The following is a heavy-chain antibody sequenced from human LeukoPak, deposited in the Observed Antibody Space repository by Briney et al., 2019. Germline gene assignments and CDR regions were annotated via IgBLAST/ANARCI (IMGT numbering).Heavy chain of an antibody. J-gene: IGHJ1*01. CDR3: ARGPIAVAGTPSIYQH. V-gene: IGHV3-23*01. Sequence: PGGSLRLSCEASGFTFSSYGMSWVRQASGKGLEWVSGISVSGGNTFYADSVKGRFTISRDNSKNTLYLQMNSLRAEDTAVYYCARGPIAVAGTPSIYQHWGQGTLVTVSS. CDR2: ISVSGGNT. CDR1: GFTFSSYG. D-gene: IGHD6-19*01.